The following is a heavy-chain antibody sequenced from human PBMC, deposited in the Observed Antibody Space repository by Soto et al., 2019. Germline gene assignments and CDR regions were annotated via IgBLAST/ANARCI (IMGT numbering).Heavy chain of an antibody. CDR3: ARPVICGVVINWFDP. CDR2: IYYSGSP. Sequence: SETLSLTCTVSGGSISSSSYYWGWIRQPPGMGLVGIGSIYYSGSPYYNPSLKSRVTISVDTSKNEFSLKLRSVTAADTAVYYCARPVICGVVINWFDPWGQGTLVTVSS. J-gene: IGHJ5*02. D-gene: IGHD3-3*01. CDR1: GGSISSSSYY. V-gene: IGHV4-39*01.